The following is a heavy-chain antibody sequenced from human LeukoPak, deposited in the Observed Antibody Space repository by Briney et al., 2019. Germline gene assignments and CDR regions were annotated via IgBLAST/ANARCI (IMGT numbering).Heavy chain of an antibody. V-gene: IGHV4-34*01. CDR2: INHSGYT. D-gene: IGHD6-19*01. Sequence: PSETLSLTCAVSGVAFSNYYWSWVRQSPTKGLEWIGEINHSGYTNYNPSLKSRVTISIDTSKNQFPLMVISVTAADTGVYYCTRAVAGHPDWGQGTLVTVSS. CDR3: TRAVAGHPD. CDR1: GVAFSNYY. J-gene: IGHJ4*02.